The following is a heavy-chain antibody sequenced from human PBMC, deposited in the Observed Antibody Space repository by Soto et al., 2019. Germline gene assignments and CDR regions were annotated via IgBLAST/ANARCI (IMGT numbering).Heavy chain of an antibody. CDR3: ARGAMLRGPGYYYALDV. CDR2: IYYSGST. Sequence: SLTCSVSGDSISRGGFFWSWIRQHPGEGLEWIGYIYYSGSTYYNPSLKSRVNISVDTSKNHFSLTLGSVTAPDTAVYYCARGAMLRGPGYYYALDVWGQGTTVTVS. D-gene: IGHD3-10*01. J-gene: IGHJ6*02. CDR1: GDSISRGGFF. V-gene: IGHV4-31*03.